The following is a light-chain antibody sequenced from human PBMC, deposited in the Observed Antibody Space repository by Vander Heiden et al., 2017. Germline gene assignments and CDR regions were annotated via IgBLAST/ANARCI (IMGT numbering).Light chain of an antibody. Sequence: QSVLTHPPSASGTPGHRVTISCSGSSPNIGSTTVNWYQQLPGTAPKLLINGNNQRPSVVPDRFSGSESGTSASLAISGLQSEDEADYYCAAWDDSLNGWVFGGGTKLTVL. J-gene: IGLJ3*02. CDR3: AAWDDSLNGWV. CDR2: GNN. V-gene: IGLV1-44*01. CDR1: SPNIGSTT.